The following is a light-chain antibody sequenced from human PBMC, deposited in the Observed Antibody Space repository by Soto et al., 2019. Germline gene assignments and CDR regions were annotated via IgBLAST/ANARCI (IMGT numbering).Light chain of an antibody. CDR1: QSVPRH. CDR3: QQSSNWLPEIT. CDR2: DAS. Sequence: EIVLTQSPASLSLSPGERATVSCRASQSVPRHLAWYQQRPGLPPRLLIYDASSRATGVPDRFSGSGSGTDFILTISSLEPEDFAVYYCQQSSNWLPEITFGQGTRLEIK. V-gene: IGKV3-11*01. J-gene: IGKJ5*01.